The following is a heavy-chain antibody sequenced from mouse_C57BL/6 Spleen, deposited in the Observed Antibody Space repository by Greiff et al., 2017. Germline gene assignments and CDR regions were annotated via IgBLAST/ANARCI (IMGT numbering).Heavy chain of an antibody. CDR2: ISSGGDYI. CDR1: GFTFSSYA. J-gene: IGHJ4*01. V-gene: IGHV5-9-1*02. D-gene: IGHD1-1*01. CDR3: TRDRTTVVAMDY. Sequence: EVKVVESGEGLVKPGGSLKLSCAASGFTFSSYAMSWVRQTPEKRLEWVAYISSGGDYIYYADTVKGRFTISRDNARNTLYLQMSSLKSEDTAMYYCTRDRTTVVAMDYWGQGTSVTVSS.